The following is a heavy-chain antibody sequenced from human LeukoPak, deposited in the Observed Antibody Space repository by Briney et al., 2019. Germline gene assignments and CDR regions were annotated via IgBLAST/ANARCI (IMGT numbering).Heavy chain of an antibody. Sequence: PGGSLRLSCAASGFTFSSYAMNWVRQAPGKGLEWVSIIGGSDGTTYYADSVKGRFTISRDNFQNTLYLQMNSLRAEDTAVYYCARRNAAYGPFDPWGQGTLVTASS. CDR3: ARRNAAYGPFDP. V-gene: IGHV3-23*01. D-gene: IGHD3-10*01. CDR2: IGGSDGTT. CDR1: GFTFSSYA. J-gene: IGHJ5*02.